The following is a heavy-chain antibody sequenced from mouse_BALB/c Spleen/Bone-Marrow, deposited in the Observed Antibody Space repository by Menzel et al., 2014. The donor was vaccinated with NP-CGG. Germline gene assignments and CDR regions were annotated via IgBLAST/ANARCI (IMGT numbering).Heavy chain of an antibody. CDR1: GFAFXRYD. CDR2: ITNGGDNT. CDR3: VRHKNYYAMDY. J-gene: IGHJ4*01. V-gene: IGHV5-12-1*01. Sequence: EVMLVESGGGLVKPGGSLKLSCAASGFAFXRYDMSWVRQTPEKRLEWVAYITNGGDNTYYPDTVKGRFTISRDNAKNTLYLQMSSLKSEDTAMYYCVRHKNYYAMDYWGQGTSVTVSS.